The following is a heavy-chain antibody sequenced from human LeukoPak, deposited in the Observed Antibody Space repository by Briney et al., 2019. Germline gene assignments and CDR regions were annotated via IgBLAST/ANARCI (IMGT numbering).Heavy chain of an antibody. D-gene: IGHD5-12*01. V-gene: IGHV1-18*01. CDR1: GYTFTSYG. CDR2: ISAYNGNT. J-gene: IGHJ5*02. CDR3: ARDIVATKYLKSPGVLNWFDP. Sequence: GASVKVSCKASGYTFTSYGISWVRQAPGQGLEWMGWISAYNGNTNYAQKLQGRVTMTTDTSTSTAYMELRSLRSDDTAVYYCARDIVATKYLKSPGVLNWFDPWGQGTLVTVSS.